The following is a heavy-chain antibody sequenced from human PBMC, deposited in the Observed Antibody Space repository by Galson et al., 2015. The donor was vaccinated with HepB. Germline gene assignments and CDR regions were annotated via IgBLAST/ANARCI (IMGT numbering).Heavy chain of an antibody. CDR2: ISYDGSNK. CDR1: GFTFSSYG. V-gene: IGHV3-30*18. Sequence: SLRLSCAASGFTFSSYGMHWVRQAPGKGLEWVAVISYDGSNKYYADSVKGRFTISRDNSKNTLYLQMNSLRAEDTAVYYCAKAGSTGYYYYYYMDVWGKGTTVTVSS. D-gene: IGHD1-14*01. CDR3: AKAGSTGYYYYYYMDV. J-gene: IGHJ6*03.